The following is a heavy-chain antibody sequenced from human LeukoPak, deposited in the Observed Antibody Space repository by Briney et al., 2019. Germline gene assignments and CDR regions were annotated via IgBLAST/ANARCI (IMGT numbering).Heavy chain of an antibody. CDR2: IYHSGST. CDR1: GYSISGGYY. V-gene: IGHV4-38-2*02. J-gene: IGHJ5*02. CDR3: ARRFDP. Sequence: SETLSVTCTVSGYSISGGYYWGWIRQPPGKGLEWIGSIYHSGSTYYNPSLKSRVTISVDTSKNQFSLKLSSVTAADTAVYYCARRFDPWGQGTLVTVSS.